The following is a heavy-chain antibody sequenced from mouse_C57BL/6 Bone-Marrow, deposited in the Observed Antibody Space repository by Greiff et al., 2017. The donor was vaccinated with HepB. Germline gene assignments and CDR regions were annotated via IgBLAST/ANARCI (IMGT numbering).Heavy chain of an antibody. V-gene: IGHV5-17*01. CDR2: ISSGSSTI. CDR1: GFTFSDYG. D-gene: IGHD1-1*01. J-gene: IGHJ3*01. Sequence: DVMLVESGGGLVKPGGSLKLSCAASGFTFSDYGMHWVRQAPEKGLEWVAYISSGSSTIYYADTVKGRFTISRDNAKNTLFLQMTSLRSEDTAMYYCARQDYYGSSYVFAYWGQGTLVTVSA. CDR3: ARQDYYGSSYVFAY.